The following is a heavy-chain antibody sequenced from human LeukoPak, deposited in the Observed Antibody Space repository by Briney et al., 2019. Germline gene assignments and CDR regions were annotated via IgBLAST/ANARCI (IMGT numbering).Heavy chain of an antibody. CDR3: TRMPSTEIYYFYYMDV. CDR1: EFTSSSYT. V-gene: IGHV3-23*01. Sequence: AGGSLRLSCADSEFTSSSYTVNWVRQAPGKGLEWVSGISSLGVSTYYADSVRGRFTISRDNSENTVYLQMDSLGTEDTAVYYCTRMPSTEIYYFYYMDVWGKGTTVTVSS. J-gene: IGHJ6*03. CDR2: ISSLGVST. D-gene: IGHD2-2*01.